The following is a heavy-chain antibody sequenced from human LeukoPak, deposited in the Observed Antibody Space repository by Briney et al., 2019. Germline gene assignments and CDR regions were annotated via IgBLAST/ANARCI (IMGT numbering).Heavy chain of an antibody. V-gene: IGHV4-34*01. CDR1: GGSFSGYY. CDR2: TRPSGST. Sequence: SETLSLTCAVYGGSFSGYYWTWIRQPPGKGLEWIGETRPSGSTNYNPSLKSRVTISVDTSKNQFSLKLSSVTAADTAVYYCARLFSYNVWGQGTLVTVSS. D-gene: IGHD1-1*01. CDR3: ARLFSYNV. J-gene: IGHJ4*02.